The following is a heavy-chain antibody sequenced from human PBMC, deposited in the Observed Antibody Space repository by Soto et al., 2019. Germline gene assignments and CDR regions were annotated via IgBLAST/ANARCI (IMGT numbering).Heavy chain of an antibody. CDR3: AKATGGIYSSSSAFDY. D-gene: IGHD6-6*01. CDR2: ISWNSGSI. V-gene: IGHV3-9*01. Sequence: GGSLRLSCAASGFTFDDYAMHWVRQAPGKGLEWVSGISWNSGSIGYADSVKGRFTISRDNAKNSLYLQMNSLRAEDTALYYCAKATGGIYSSSSAFDYWGQGTLVTVSS. J-gene: IGHJ4*02. CDR1: GFTFDDYA.